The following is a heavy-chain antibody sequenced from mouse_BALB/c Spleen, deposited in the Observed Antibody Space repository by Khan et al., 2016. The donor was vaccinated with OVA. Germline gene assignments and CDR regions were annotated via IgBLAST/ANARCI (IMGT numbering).Heavy chain of an antibody. Sequence: QIQLVQSGPELKKPGETVKISCKASGYTFTNYGMNWVKQAPGKGLKWMGWINTYTGEPTYADDFKGRFAFSLETSASTAYLQINNLKNEDTATYFCARWNDNDWFAYWGQGTLVTVSA. CDR2: INTYTGEP. CDR1: GYTFTNYG. D-gene: IGHD2-4*01. J-gene: IGHJ3*01. V-gene: IGHV9-3-1*01. CDR3: ARWNDNDWFAY.